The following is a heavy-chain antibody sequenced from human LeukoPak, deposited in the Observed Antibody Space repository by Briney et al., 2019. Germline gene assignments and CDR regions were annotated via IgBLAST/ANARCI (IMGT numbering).Heavy chain of an antibody. CDR1: GYTFTSYG. CDR3: ARDQGMYSSSSDAFDI. D-gene: IGHD6-6*01. CDR2: ISAYNGNT. V-gene: IGHV1-18*01. Sequence: GASVKVSCKASGYTFTSYGISWVRQAPGQGLEWMGWISAYNGNTNYAQKLQGRVTMTTDTSTSTAYMELRSLRSDDTAVYYCARDQGMYSSSSDAFDIWGQGTMVTVSS. J-gene: IGHJ3*02.